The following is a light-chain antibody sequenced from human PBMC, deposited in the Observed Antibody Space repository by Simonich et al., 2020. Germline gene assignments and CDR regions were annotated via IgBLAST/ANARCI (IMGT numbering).Light chain of an antibody. CDR1: AFPKQY. V-gene: IGLV3-25*03. Sequence: SYELTQPPSVSVSPGQTARITCSGDAFPKQYAYWYQQKPGQAPVLGINKDRKRPSGIPERFSGSSSGTTVTLTISGVQAEDEADYYCQSADSSGTYVVFGGGTKLTVL. CDR3: QSADSSGTYVV. J-gene: IGLJ2*01. CDR2: KDR.